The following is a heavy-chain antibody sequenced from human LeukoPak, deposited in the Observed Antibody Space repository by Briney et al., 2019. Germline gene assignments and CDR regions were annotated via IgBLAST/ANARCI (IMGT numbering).Heavy chain of an antibody. Sequence: GGSLRLSCAGSGFTFSNNAMNWVRQAPGKGLEWVSYISSSSSTIYYADSVKGRFTTSRDNAKNSLYLQMNSLRVEDTAVYYCARRGDYVDYWGQGTLVTVSS. CDR3: ARRGDYVDY. V-gene: IGHV3-48*01. CDR1: GFTFSNNA. CDR2: ISSSSSTI. J-gene: IGHJ4*02.